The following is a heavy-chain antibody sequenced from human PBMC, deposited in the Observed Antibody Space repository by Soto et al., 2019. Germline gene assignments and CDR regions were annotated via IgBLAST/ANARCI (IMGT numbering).Heavy chain of an antibody. V-gene: IGHV1-69*01. CDR1: GGTFSSYA. CDR3: ARVHYYGSGSYFGWFDP. D-gene: IGHD3-10*01. J-gene: IGHJ5*02. CDR2: IIPIFGTA. Sequence: QVQLVQSGAEVQKPGSSVKVSCKASGGTFSSYAISWVRQAPGQGLEWMGGIIPIFGTANYAQKFQGRVTITADESTSTAYMELSSLRSEDTAVYYCARVHYYGSGSYFGWFDPWGQGTLVTVSS.